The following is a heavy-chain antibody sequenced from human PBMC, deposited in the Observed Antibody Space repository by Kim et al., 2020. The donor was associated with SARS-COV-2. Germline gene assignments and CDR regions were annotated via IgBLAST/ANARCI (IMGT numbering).Heavy chain of an antibody. CDR3: TRHGAPTIAAAGPS. CDR1: GFTFSGSA. V-gene: IGHV3-73*01. Sequence: LSLTCAASGFTFSGSAMHWVRQASGKGLEWVGRIRSKANSYATAYAASVKGRFTISRDDSKNTAYLQMNSLKTEDTAVYYCTRHGAPTIAAAGPSWGQGTLVTVSS. CDR2: IRSKANSYAT. D-gene: IGHD6-13*01. J-gene: IGHJ5*02.